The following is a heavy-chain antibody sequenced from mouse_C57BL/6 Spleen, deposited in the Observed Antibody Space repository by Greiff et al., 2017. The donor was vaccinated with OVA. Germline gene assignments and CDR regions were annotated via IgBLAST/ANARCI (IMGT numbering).Heavy chain of an antibody. CDR1: GYTFTSYW. Sequence: VQLQQPGAELVKPGASVKLSCKASGYTFTSYWMHWVKQRPGRGLEWIGRIDPNSGGTKYNEKFKSKATLTVDKPSSTAYMQLSSLTSEDSAVYYWARPDYGSSPYWYFDVWGTGTTVTVSS. D-gene: IGHD1-1*01. CDR2: IDPNSGGT. CDR3: ARPDYGSSPYWYFDV. V-gene: IGHV1-72*01. J-gene: IGHJ1*03.